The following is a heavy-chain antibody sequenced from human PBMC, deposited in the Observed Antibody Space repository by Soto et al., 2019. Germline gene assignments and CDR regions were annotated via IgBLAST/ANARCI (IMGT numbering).Heavy chain of an antibody. CDR2: ISGSGGST. CDR3: AKVPLFRGDYYYYGMDV. Sequence: GGSLRLSCAASGFTFSSYAMSWVRQAPGKVLEWVSAISGSGGSTYYADSVKGRFTISRDNSKNTLYLQMNSLRAEDTAVYYCAKVPLFRGDYYYYGMDVWGRGTTVTVSS. J-gene: IGHJ6*02. D-gene: IGHD3-10*01. V-gene: IGHV3-23*01. CDR1: GFTFSSYA.